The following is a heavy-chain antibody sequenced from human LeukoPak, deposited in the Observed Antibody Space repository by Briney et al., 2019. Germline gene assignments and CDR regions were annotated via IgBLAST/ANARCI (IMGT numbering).Heavy chain of an antibody. J-gene: IGHJ3*02. V-gene: IGHV3-11*03. CDR3: ARRSLVVVTAGGFNVFDI. CDR1: GFTFSEHY. CDR2: ISSTSTYT. D-gene: IGHD2-21*02. Sequence: GGSLRLSCTASGFTFSEHYMDWIRQAPGKGLEWVSYISSTSTYTNYADSVMGRFTISRDNAKNSLYLQIDSLRAEDTAVYYCARRSLVVVTAGGFNVFDIWGQGQWSPSLQ.